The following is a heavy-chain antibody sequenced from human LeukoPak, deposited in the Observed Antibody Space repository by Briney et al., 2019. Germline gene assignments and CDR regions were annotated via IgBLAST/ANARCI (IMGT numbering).Heavy chain of an antibody. CDR3: ARLGGWYALDY. CDR2: INHSGST. CDR1: GGSFSGYC. Sequence: SETLSLTCAVYGGSFSGYCWSWIRQPPGKGLEWIGEINHSGSTNYNPSLKSRVTISVDTSKNQFSLKLSSVTAADTAVYYCARLGGWYALDYWGQGTLVTISS. V-gene: IGHV4-34*01. J-gene: IGHJ4*02. D-gene: IGHD2-2*01.